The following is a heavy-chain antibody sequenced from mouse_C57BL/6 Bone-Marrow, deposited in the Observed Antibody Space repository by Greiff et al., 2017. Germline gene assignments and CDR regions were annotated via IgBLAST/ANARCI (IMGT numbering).Heavy chain of an antibody. V-gene: IGHV14-4*01. CDR2: IDPEIGDT. CDR3: SAFDGNYVDF. D-gene: IGHD2-3*01. J-gene: IGHJ2*01. CDR1: GFNFNDDY. Sequence: VQLQQSGAELVRPGASVKLSCTASGFNFNDDYIHWVKQRPEQGLEWIGWIDPEIGDTEYDSKFQGKATITSDTSSNTAYLQLSSLTSEDTAVYYCSAFDGNYVDFWGQGTPLTVAS.